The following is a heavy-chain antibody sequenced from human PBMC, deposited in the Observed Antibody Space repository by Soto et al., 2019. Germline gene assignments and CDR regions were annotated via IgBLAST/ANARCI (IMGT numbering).Heavy chain of an antibody. Sequence: GESLKISCKGSGYSFTSYWISWVRQMPGKGLEWMGRIDPSGSYTNYSPSFQGHVTISADKSISTAYLQWSSLKASDTAMYYCARQRGYCSSTSCYLNYGMDVWGQGTTVTVSS. D-gene: IGHD2-2*01. V-gene: IGHV5-10-1*01. CDR3: ARQRGYCSSTSCYLNYGMDV. J-gene: IGHJ6*02. CDR2: IDPSGSYT. CDR1: GYSFTSYW.